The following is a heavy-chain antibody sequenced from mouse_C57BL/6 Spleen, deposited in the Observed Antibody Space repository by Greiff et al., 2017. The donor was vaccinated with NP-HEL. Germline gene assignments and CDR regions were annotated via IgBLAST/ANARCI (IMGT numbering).Heavy chain of an antibody. CDR3: AKTYYSNSWFAY. CDR2: INPNNGGT. V-gene: IGHV1-22*01. CDR1: GYTFTDYN. D-gene: IGHD2-5*01. Sequence: VQLQQSGPELVKPGASVKMSCKASGYTFTDYNMHWVKQSHGKSLEWIGYINPNNGGTSYNQKFKGKATLTVNKSYSTAYMELRSLTSEDSAVYYCAKTYYSNSWFAYWGQGTLVTVSA. J-gene: IGHJ3*01.